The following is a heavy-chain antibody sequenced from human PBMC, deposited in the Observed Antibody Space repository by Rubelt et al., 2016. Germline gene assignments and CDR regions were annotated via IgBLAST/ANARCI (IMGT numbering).Heavy chain of an antibody. D-gene: IGHD3-22*01. Sequence: QVHLQESGPGLVKPSETLSLTCTVSGGSTTNYYWSWIRQPPGKGLEWIGYFFYTGSTSYNPSLRNRAPISVDTSKNQVFRNLTSVTAAVTAVFYCARSSYSDTNGYYWTAFDIWGHGTMVTVSS. CDR3: ARSSYSDTNGYYWTAFDI. CDR2: FFYTGST. CDR1: GGSTTNYY. V-gene: IGHV4-59*01. J-gene: IGHJ3*02.